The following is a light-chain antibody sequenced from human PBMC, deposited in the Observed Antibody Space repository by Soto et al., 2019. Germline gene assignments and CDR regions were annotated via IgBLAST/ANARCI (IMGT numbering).Light chain of an antibody. Sequence: QSVLTQPASVSGSPGQSITISCTGTSSDVGGYNYVSWYQQHPGKAPKVIIYDVNNRPSGVSNRFSGSKSGNTASLTISGLQAEDEADYYCSSYTSSSPYVFGTGTKLTVL. CDR2: DVN. J-gene: IGLJ1*01. CDR3: SSYTSSSPYV. V-gene: IGLV2-14*03. CDR1: SSDVGGYNY.